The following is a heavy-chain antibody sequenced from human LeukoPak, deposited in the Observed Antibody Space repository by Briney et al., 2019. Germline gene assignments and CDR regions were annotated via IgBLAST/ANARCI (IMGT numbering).Heavy chain of an antibody. CDR1: GFTFSSHT. CDR2: ISGSGGST. J-gene: IGHJ6*02. V-gene: IGHV3-23*01. Sequence: GGSLRLSCAASGFTFSSHTMNWVRQAPGKGLEWVSTISGSGGSTYYADSVKGRFTISRDNSKDTLYLQMNSLRAEDTAVYYCAKGRNVLRYPYGMDVWGQGTTVTVSS. CDR3: AKGRNVLRYPYGMDV. D-gene: IGHD3-9*01.